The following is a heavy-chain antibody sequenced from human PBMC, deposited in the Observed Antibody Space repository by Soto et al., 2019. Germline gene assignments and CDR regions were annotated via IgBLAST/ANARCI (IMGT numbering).Heavy chain of an antibody. CDR1: GGTFSSYA. D-gene: IGHD2-2*01. Sequence: QVQLVQSGAEVKKPGSSVKVSCKASGGTFSSYAISWVRQAPGQGLEWMGGIIPIFGTANYAQKFQGRVTITADESTSTAYMELSSLRSEDTAVYYCAREVVVPAAIESAGGGQGNYLDYWGQGTLVTVSS. CDR3: AREVVVPAAIESAGGGQGNYLDY. V-gene: IGHV1-69*01. J-gene: IGHJ4*02. CDR2: IIPIFGTA.